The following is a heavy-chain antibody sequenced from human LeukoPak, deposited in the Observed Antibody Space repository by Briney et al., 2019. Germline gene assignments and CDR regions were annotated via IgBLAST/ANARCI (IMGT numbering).Heavy chain of an antibody. V-gene: IGHV3-7*03. CDR2: IKEDGSEK. D-gene: IGHD3-22*01. CDR3: ARRKNYYDRSGYYTIYYFDY. Sequence: GGSLRLSCVVSGFTLSSYWMGWVRQAPGKGLEWVANIKEDGSEKYYVDSVKGRFTISRDNAKNSLYLQMNSLRAEDTAVYYCARRKNYYDRSGYYTIYYFDYWGQGTLVTVSS. CDR1: GFTLSSYW. J-gene: IGHJ4*02.